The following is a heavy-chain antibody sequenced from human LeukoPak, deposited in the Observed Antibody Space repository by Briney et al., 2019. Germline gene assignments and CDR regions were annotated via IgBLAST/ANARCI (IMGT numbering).Heavy chain of an antibody. J-gene: IGHJ4*02. Sequence: TGGSLRLLCVASGFTYRIYTMSWARQARGKGLVWVSSITSRSSSLYSADSVKGRLTISKDNAKNSSYLEMNSRRAEGSVVYYCARDLAWGGYGGQGTLVTVSS. CDR1: GFTYRIYT. CDR3: ARDLAWGGY. D-gene: IGHD7-27*01. V-gene: IGHV3-21*01. CDR2: ITSRSSSL.